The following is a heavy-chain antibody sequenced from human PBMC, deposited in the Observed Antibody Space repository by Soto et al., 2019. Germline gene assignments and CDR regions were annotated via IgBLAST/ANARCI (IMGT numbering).Heavy chain of an antibody. Sequence: PGGSLRLSCAASGFTFSSYWMSWVRQAPGKGLEWVANIKQDGSEKYYVDSVKGRFTISRDNAKNSLYLQMNSLRAEDTAVYYCARHLGSSWGICFDYWGQGTLVTVSS. V-gene: IGHV3-7*05. CDR1: GFTFSSYW. CDR3: ARHLGSSWGICFDY. D-gene: IGHD6-13*01. J-gene: IGHJ4*02. CDR2: IKQDGSEK.